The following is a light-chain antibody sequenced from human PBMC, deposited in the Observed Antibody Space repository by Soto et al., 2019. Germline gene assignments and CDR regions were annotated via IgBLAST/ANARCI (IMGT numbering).Light chain of an antibody. V-gene: IGKV3-15*01. CDR1: QSVSSN. CDR3: QQRSNWPPIT. CDR2: GAS. J-gene: IGKJ4*01. Sequence: EIVMTQSPATLSVSPGERATLSCRASQSVSSNLAWYQQKPGQAPRLLIYGASIRATGIPARFSGSGSGTEFTLTISSLQSEDFAVYYCQQRSNWPPITFGGGTKV.